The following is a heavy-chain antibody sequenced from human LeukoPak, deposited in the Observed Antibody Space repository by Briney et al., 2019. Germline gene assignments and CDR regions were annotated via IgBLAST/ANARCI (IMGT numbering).Heavy chain of an antibody. CDR3: ARGVNSGYFDY. J-gene: IGHJ4*02. Sequence: SETLYLSCTASGCTFSSYYRSWIRQPPGKGLEWIGYINYSGSTTYNPSLKSRVTISVDTSKNQFSLKLSSVTAADTAVYYCARGVNSGYFDYCGQGTLVTVSS. CDR2: INYSGST. CDR1: GCTFSSYY. V-gene: IGHV4-59*01. D-gene: IGHD1-26*01.